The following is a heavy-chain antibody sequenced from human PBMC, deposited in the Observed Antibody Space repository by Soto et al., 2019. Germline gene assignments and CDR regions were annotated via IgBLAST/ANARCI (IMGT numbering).Heavy chain of an antibody. CDR2: IKSKTDGGTT. V-gene: IGHV3-15*01. CDR3: TTDFAAVDFWSGYPYYGMDV. D-gene: IGHD3-3*01. CDR1: GFTFSNAW. Sequence: PGGSLRLSCAASGFTFSNAWMSWVRQAPGKGLEWVGRIKSKTDGGTTDYAAPVKGRFTISRDDSKNTLYLQMNSLKTEDTAVHYCTTDFAAVDFWSGYPYYGMDVWGQGTTVTVSS. J-gene: IGHJ6*02.